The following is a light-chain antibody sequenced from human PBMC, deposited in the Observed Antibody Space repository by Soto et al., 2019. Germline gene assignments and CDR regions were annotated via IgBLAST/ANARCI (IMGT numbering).Light chain of an antibody. J-gene: IGKJ4*01. Sequence: DIQMTQSPSSVSASVGDSVIITCRASQDISRWLAWYQQKAGEAPKLLIFAASRLHSGVPSRFSGSVSGTDFTLTITNLQPEDFATYYCQQADSCPLTFGGGTKVEIK. CDR2: AAS. V-gene: IGKV1D-12*01. CDR1: QDISRW. CDR3: QQADSCPLT.